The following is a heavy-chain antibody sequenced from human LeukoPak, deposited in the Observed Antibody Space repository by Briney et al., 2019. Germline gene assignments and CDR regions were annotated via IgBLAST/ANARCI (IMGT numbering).Heavy chain of an antibody. J-gene: IGHJ4*02. CDR2: ISGSGGST. Sequence: GGSLRLSCAASGFIVSSNYMSWVRQAPGKGLEWVSAISGSGGSTYYADSVKGRFTISRDNSKNTLYLQMNSLRAEDTAVYYCAKDGLVWFGELNWGQGTLVTVSS. CDR1: GFIVSSNY. V-gene: IGHV3-23*01. D-gene: IGHD3-10*01. CDR3: AKDGLVWFGELN.